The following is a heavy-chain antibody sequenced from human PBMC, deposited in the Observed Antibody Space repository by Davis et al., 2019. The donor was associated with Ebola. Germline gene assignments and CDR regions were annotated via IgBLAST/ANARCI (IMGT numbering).Heavy chain of an antibody. CDR3: ARDLGITMIVAPYYFDY. D-gene: IGHD3-22*01. V-gene: IGHV1-18*01. CDR2: ISAYNGNT. Sequence: ASVKVSCKVSGYTFTSYGISWVRQAPGQGLEWMGWISAYNGNTNYAQKLQGRVTMTTDTSTSTAYMELRSLRSDDTAVYYCARDLGITMIVAPYYFDYWGQGTLVTVSS. J-gene: IGHJ4*02. CDR1: GYTFTSYG.